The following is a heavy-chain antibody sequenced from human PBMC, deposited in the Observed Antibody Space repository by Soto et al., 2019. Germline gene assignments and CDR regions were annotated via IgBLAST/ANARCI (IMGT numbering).Heavy chain of an antibody. CDR1: GFTFSCCA. V-gene: IGHV3-23*01. Sequence: GGSLRLSCAASGFTFSCCAMSWVRQAPGKGLEWVSAISGSGGATYYADSVKGRFTISRDNSKNTLYLQMNSLRAEDTAVYYCAKGPTIFGEVIIPDYYYGMDVWGQGTTVTVSS. D-gene: IGHD3-3*01. J-gene: IGHJ6*02. CDR3: AKGPTIFGEVIIPDYYYGMDV. CDR2: ISGSGGAT.